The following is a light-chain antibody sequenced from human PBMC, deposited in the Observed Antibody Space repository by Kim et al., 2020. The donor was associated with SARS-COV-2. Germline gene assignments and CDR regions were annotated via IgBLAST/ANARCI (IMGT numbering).Light chain of an antibody. CDR2: AAS. J-gene: IGKJ1*01. Sequence: EIVLTQSPGTLSLSPGERATLSCRASQSVSSSYLAWYQQKPGQAPRLLIYAASSRATGIPDRFSGSGSGTDFTLTISRLEPEDFAVYYCHPYGNSVSTFGQRTTVDIK. CDR3: HPYGNSVST. V-gene: IGKV3-20*01. CDR1: QSVSSSY.